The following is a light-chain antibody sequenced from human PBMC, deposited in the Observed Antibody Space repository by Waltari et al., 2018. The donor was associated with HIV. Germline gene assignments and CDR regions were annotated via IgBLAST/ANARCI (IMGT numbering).Light chain of an antibody. CDR2: DVN. V-gene: IGLV2-14*03. Sequence: GSFHYVAWYQQHAGKPPKPLIYDVNKRPSGVSDRFSGFTSGNMASLTISGLQTDDESIYFCSSYSTTNTYVVFGGGTKVTVL. CDR3: SSYSTTNTYVV. J-gene: IGLJ2*01. CDR1: GSFHY.